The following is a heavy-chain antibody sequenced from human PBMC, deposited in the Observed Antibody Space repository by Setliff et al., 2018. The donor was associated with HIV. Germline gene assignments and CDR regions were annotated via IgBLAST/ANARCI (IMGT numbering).Heavy chain of an antibody. J-gene: IGHJ4*02. D-gene: IGHD3-22*01. CDR1: GGSLSGYH. V-gene: IGHV4-34*01. CDR2: INHSGST. CDR3: ARGGGYDRGGYYPFDY. Sequence: PSETLSLTCSVSGGSLSGYHWSWIRQPPGKGLEWIGEINHSGSTNYNPSLKSRVTMSVDTSKNQFSLKLSSVTAADTAVYYCARGGGYDRGGYYPFDYWGQGTPVTVSS.